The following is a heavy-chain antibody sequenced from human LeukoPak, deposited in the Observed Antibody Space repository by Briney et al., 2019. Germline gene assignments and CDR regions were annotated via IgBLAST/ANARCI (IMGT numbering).Heavy chain of an antibody. D-gene: IGHD3-10*01. V-gene: IGHV3-30*04. J-gene: IGHJ3*02. Sequence: GGSLRLSCAASGFTLKIYPMHWVRQAPGKGLEWLSVISHDGSDKNNADSVKGRFIISRDNSKNTLYLQLNSLRPEDTAMYCAREGVQTTDDAFDMWGLGTMVIVSS. CDR1: GFTLKIYP. CDR2: ISHDGSDK. CDR3: AREGVQTTDDAFDM.